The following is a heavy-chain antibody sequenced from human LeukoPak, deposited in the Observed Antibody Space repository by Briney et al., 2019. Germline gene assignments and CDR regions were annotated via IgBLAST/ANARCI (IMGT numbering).Heavy chain of an antibody. V-gene: IGHV3-48*03. CDR3: AREGSSYAPSEPFYFDY. D-gene: IGHD3-10*01. CDR1: GFTFSSHD. CDR2: ISSGGYTT. J-gene: IGHJ4*02. Sequence: GGSLRLSCTDSGFTFSSHDMNWVRQAPGKGLEWVSYISSGGYTTRYADSVKGRFTISRDNAKNSLYLQVNSLRAEDTAVYYCAREGSSYAPSEPFYFDYWGQGTLVTVSS.